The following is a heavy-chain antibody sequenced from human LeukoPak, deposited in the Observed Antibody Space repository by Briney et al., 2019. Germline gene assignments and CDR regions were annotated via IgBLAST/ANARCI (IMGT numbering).Heavy chain of an antibody. Sequence: ASVKVSCKASGYTFTGYYMHWVRQAPGQGLEWMGWINPNSGGTNYAQKFQGRVTMTRDTSISTAYMELSRLRSDDTAVYYCARASSDDSSGPDIGMDVWGQGTTVTVSS. J-gene: IGHJ6*02. CDR1: GYTFTGYY. V-gene: IGHV1-2*02. D-gene: IGHD3-22*01. CDR3: ARASSDDSSGPDIGMDV. CDR2: INPNSGGT.